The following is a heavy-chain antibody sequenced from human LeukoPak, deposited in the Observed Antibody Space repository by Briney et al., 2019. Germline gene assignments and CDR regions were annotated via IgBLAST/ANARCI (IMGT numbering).Heavy chain of an antibody. CDR3: ARRRFGEFRNWFDP. V-gene: IGHV1-8*02. CDR2: MNPNSGNT. D-gene: IGHD3-10*01. Sequence: ASVKVSCKASGYTFTGYYMHWVRQATGQGLEWMGWMNPNSGNTGYAQKFQGRVTMTRNTSISTAYMELSSLRSEDTAVYYCARRRFGEFRNWFDPWGQGTLVTVSS. J-gene: IGHJ5*02. CDR1: GYTFTGYY.